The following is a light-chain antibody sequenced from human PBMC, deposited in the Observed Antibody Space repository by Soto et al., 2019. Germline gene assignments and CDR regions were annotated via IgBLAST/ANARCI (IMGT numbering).Light chain of an antibody. V-gene: IGLV1-40*01. CDR1: SSNIGAGYD. CDR2: GDH. J-gene: IGLJ1*01. Sequence: HSALTQLASVSGAPGQRGTISCTGSSSNIGAGYDVHCYQQLPGTAPKLLIYGDHNQPSGVPVRFSGSKSGTSASLAITGLLAEDEADYSCQSYVSSLSALYVFGTGTKVTVL. CDR3: QSYVSSLSALYV.